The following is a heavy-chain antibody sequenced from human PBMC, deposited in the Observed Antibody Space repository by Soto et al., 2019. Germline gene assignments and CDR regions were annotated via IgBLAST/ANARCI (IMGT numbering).Heavy chain of an antibody. D-gene: IGHD3-10*01. CDR1: GFTFRSYA. J-gene: IGHJ4*02. CDR3: ARAPGGSTETFDS. Sequence: QVHLVASGGGMVQPGRSLRLACTASGFTFRSYAMHWVRQAPGKGLEWVAVISYSGSNTYYADSVKGRFSISRDISNNTLYRQMNSLRSEDTAVYYCARAPGGSTETFDSWGQGTLVTVSS. V-gene: IGHV3-30-3*01. CDR2: ISYSGSNT.